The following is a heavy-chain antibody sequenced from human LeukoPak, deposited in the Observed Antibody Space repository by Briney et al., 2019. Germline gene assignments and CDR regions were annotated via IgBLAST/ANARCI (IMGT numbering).Heavy chain of an antibody. J-gene: IGHJ4*02. CDR1: GFPFSSYA. Sequence: PGGSLRLSCAASGFPFSSYAMHWVRQGPGKGLEWVSVISGSGGSTYYADSVKGRFTISRDNSKNTLYLQMNSLRAEDTAVYYCAKDVYCSGGSCYLPLDYWGQGTLVTVSS. CDR3: AKDVYCSGGSCYLPLDY. D-gene: IGHD2-15*01. CDR2: ISGSGGST. V-gene: IGHV3-23*01.